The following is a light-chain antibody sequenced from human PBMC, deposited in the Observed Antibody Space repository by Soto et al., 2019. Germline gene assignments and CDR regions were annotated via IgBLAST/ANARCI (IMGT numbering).Light chain of an antibody. V-gene: IGKV1-5*01. Sequence: DIQMTQSPSTLSASVGDRVTITCRASQSISSWLAWYQQKPGKAPKLLIYDASSLESGVPSRFSAGGSGTEFTLTISSLQPDDFATYYCQQYKSFWTFGQGTKVDIK. CDR3: QQYKSFWT. J-gene: IGKJ1*01. CDR2: DAS. CDR1: QSISSW.